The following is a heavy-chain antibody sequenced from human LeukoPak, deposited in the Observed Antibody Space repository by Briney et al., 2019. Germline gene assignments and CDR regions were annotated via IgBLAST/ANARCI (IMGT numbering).Heavy chain of an antibody. CDR2: ISYDGSNK. Sequence: PGRSLRLSCAASGFTFNSYAMHWVRQAPGRGLEWVAVISYDGSNKYYADSVKGRFTISRDNSKNTLYLQMNSLRAEDTAVYYCANLGFYSGSYWGQGTLVTVSS. D-gene: IGHD1-26*01. J-gene: IGHJ4*02. V-gene: IGHV3-30-3*01. CDR1: GFTFNSYA. CDR3: ANLGFYSGSY.